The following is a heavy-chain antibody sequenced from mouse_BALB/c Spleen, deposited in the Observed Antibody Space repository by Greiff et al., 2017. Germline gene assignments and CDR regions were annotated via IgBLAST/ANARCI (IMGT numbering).Heavy chain of an antibody. Sequence: EVMLVESGGGLVKPGGSLKLSCAASGFTFSSYAMSWVRQTPEKRLEWVATISSGGSYTYYPDSVKGRFTISRDNAKNTLYLQMSSLRSEDTAMYYCARYAMDYWGQGTSVTVSS. J-gene: IGHJ4*01. V-gene: IGHV5-9-1*01. CDR1: GFTFSSYA. CDR2: ISSGGSYT. CDR3: ARYAMDY.